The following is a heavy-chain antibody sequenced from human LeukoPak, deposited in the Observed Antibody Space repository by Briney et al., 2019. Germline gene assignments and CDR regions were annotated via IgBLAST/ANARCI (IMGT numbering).Heavy chain of an antibody. Sequence: GESLKISCLGSGYNFTNYWIAWVRQMPGKGLEWMGNIYPGDSDTTYSPSFQGQVTISADKSISTAYLQWSSLKASDTAMYYCARLTDSSGYYSEGYFDYWGQGTLVTVSS. CDR1: GYNFTNYW. D-gene: IGHD3-22*01. CDR3: ARLTDSSGYYSEGYFDY. V-gene: IGHV5-51*01. CDR2: IYPGDSDT. J-gene: IGHJ4*02.